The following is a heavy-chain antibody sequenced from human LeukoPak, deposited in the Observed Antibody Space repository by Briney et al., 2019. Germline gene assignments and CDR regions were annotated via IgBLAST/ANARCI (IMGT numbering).Heavy chain of an antibody. V-gene: IGHV4-30-4*01. Sequence: SETLSLTCTVSGGSISSGDYYWSWIRQPPGKGLEWIGYIYYSGSTYYNPSLKSRVTISVDTSKNQFSLKLSSVTAADTAVYYCAREMYYYGSGSYFDYWGQGTLVTVSS. CDR3: AREMYYYGSGSYFDY. CDR1: GGSISSGDYY. CDR2: IYYSGST. D-gene: IGHD3-10*01. J-gene: IGHJ4*02.